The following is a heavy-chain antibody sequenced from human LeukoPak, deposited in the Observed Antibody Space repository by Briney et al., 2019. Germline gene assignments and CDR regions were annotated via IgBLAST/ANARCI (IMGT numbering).Heavy chain of an antibody. Sequence: ASVKVSCKASGYTFTSYGISWVRQAPGQGLEWMGWISAYNGNTNYAQKLQGRVTMTTDTSTSTAYMELRSLRSDDTAVYYCARDGYYDFWSGYYNPEPQGPADYWGQGTLVTVSS. CDR1: GYTFTSYG. D-gene: IGHD3-3*01. J-gene: IGHJ4*02. CDR2: ISAYNGNT. V-gene: IGHV1-18*01. CDR3: ARDGYYDFWSGYYNPEPQGPADY.